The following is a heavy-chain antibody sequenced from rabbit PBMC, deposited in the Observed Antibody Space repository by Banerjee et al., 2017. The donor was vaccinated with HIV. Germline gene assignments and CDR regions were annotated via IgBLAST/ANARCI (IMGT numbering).Heavy chain of an antibody. J-gene: IGHJ5*01. Sequence: QEQLEESGGGLVKPGASLTLTCTASGIDFSTYYYMCWVRQAPGKGLEWIGCINTGSSGSTYYASWAKGRFTISKTSSTTVTLQMTSLTAADTATYFCARDPGTNNYGYWLDLWGPGTLVT. D-gene: IGHD8-1*01. CDR2: INTGSSGST. CDR3: ARDPGTNNYGYWLDL. V-gene: IGHV1S45*01. CDR1: GIDFSTYYY.